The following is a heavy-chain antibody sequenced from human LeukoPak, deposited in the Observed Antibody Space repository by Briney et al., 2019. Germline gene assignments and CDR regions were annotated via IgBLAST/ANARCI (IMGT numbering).Heavy chain of an antibody. CDR1: GFTFSDYG. J-gene: IGHJ4*02. V-gene: IGHV3-30*18. CDR2: ISYDGGNK. CDR3: AKVFEVRGARRPKDY. Sequence: GGSLRLSCAASGFTFSDYGMHWVRQAPGKGLEWVALISYDGGNKFYADSVRDGFTISRDNSKNTLFLQMNSLRIEDTAVYYCAKVFEVRGARRPKDYWGQGTLVTVSS. D-gene: IGHD3-10*01.